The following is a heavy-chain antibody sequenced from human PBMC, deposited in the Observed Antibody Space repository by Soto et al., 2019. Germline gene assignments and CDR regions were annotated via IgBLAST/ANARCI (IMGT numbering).Heavy chain of an antibody. D-gene: IGHD6-13*01. Sequence: EVQLVESGGGLVQPGESLRLSCAVSGFTFSRNWMTWVRQTPGKGPEWVANINHDGTEQNYVDSVKGRFSTSRDNGRNSLYLQMDRLRAEDTAVYYCARGGSDTSWYWRDWGQGTLVTVSA. V-gene: IGHV3-7*01. CDR2: INHDGTEQ. CDR3: ARGGSDTSWYWRD. CDR1: GFTFSRNW. J-gene: IGHJ4*02.